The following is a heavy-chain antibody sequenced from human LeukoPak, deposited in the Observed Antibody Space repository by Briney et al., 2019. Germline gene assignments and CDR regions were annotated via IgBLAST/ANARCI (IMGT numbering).Heavy chain of an antibody. Sequence: GGSLRLSCAASGFTFDNYAMTWVRQAPGKGLEWVSAIRVSDGYTYYADSVQGRFISSRDKSRNTVSLQINSLTGDDTALYYCARVAGSYSIRPFDFWGQGTVVLVSS. V-gene: IGHV3-23*01. CDR3: ARVAGSYSIRPFDF. CDR1: GFTFDNYA. CDR2: IRVSDGYT. J-gene: IGHJ4*02. D-gene: IGHD1-26*01.